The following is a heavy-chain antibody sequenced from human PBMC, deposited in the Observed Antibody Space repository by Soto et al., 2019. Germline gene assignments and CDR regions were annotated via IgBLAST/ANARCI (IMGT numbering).Heavy chain of an antibody. CDR2: ISNDGGDK. J-gene: IGHJ4*02. Sequence: QVQLVESGGGVVQPGRSLRLSCAASGFTFSSYPMHWVRQAPGKGLEWVAIISNDGGDKYYADSVKGRFTISRDNSTNTLYLQMNSLRVEDTAVYYCARDSTSRHIAAAGSNLGFDYWGQGHLVTVSS. V-gene: IGHV3-30-3*01. D-gene: IGHD6-13*01. CDR3: ARDSTSRHIAAAGSNLGFDY. CDR1: GFTFSSYP.